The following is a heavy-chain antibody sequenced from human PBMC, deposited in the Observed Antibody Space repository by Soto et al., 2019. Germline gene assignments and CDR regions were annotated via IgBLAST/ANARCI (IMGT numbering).Heavy chain of an antibody. J-gene: IGHJ4*02. Sequence: QLQLQESGPGLVKPSETLSLTCSVSGCSISSSSYYWGWIRQPPGKGLEWIGNIYYSGKTYYTPSLKSRATKSVDTSKNQFSLKLTSVTAADTAVYYCVKSLTGYDKYFDYWGQGTLVTVSS. V-gene: IGHV4-39*01. D-gene: IGHD3-9*01. CDR1: GCSISSSSYY. CDR2: IYYSGKT. CDR3: VKSLTGYDKYFDY.